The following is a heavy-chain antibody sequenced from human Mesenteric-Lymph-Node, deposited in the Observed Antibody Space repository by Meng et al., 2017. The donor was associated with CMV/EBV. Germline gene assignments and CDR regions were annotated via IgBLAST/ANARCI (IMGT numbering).Heavy chain of an antibody. D-gene: IGHD3-22*01. CDR3: ARAYAYYYDSSVYYFDY. J-gene: IGHJ4*02. V-gene: IGHV4-59*08. CDR1: GGSISSYY. Sequence: SETLSLTCTVSGGSISSYYWSWIRQPPGKGLEWIGYIYYSGSTNYNPSLKSRVTISVDTSKNQFSLHLSSVTAADTAVYYCARAYAYYYDSSVYYFDYWGQGALVTVSS. CDR2: IYYSGST.